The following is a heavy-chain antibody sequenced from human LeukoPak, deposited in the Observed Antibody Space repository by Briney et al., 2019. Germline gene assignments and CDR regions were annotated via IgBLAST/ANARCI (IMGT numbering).Heavy chain of an antibody. CDR2: IRSKVNSYAT. CDR3: TSGYSSGWGADWLDP. Sequence: PGGSLRLSCAASGFTFSGSAMHWVRQASGKGLEWVGRIRSKVNSYATAYAASVKGRFTISRDDSKNTAYLQMNSLKTEDTAVYYCTSGYSSGWGADWLDPWGQGTLVTVSS. V-gene: IGHV3-73*01. CDR1: GFTFSGSA. J-gene: IGHJ5*02. D-gene: IGHD6-19*01.